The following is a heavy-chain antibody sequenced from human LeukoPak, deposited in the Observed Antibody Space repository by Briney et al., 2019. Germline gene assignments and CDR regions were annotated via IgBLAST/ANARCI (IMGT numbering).Heavy chain of an antibody. D-gene: IGHD4-17*01. Sequence: GGSLRLSCAASGFTFSSYGMHWVRQAPGKGLEWVAIIWYEADNQYYADSVKGRFTISRDNSNNMLYLQMNSLRVEDTAVYYCARERDPYGDYIIDAFDIWGRGTMVTVSS. J-gene: IGHJ3*02. CDR1: GFTFSSYG. V-gene: IGHV3-33*01. CDR2: IWYEADNQ. CDR3: ARERDPYGDYIIDAFDI.